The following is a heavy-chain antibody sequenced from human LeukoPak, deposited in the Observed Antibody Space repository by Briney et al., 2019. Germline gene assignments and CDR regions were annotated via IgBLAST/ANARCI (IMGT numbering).Heavy chain of an antibody. CDR2: IQYDGSNE. CDR3: AKDRCSNGIGCYYYYMDV. J-gene: IGHJ6*03. CDR1: GFSFNNHG. V-gene: IGHV3-30*02. D-gene: IGHD2-8*01. Sequence: SGGSLRLSCAASGFSFNNHGMNWVRQAPGKGLEWVAYIQYDGSNEQYAHSVKGRFRISRDSSKNILYLQMNSLRAEDTAVYYCAKDRCSNGIGCYYYYMDVWGKGTTVTISS.